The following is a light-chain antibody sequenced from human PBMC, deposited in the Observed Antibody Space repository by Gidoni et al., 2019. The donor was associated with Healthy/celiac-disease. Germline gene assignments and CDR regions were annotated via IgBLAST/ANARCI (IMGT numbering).Light chain of an antibody. Sequence: EIVLTQSPGTLSLSPGERATLSCRASQSVSSSYLTWYQQKPGQAPRLLIYCAASRATGIPDRFSGSGSGTAFTLTISSLEPDDFAVYYCQQYGSSPVVTFGPGTKVDIK. V-gene: IGKV3-20*01. CDR1: QSVSSSY. CDR2: CAA. J-gene: IGKJ3*01. CDR3: QQYGSSPVVT.